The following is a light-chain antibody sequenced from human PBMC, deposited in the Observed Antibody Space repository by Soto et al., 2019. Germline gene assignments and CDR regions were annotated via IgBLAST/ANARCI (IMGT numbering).Light chain of an antibody. CDR1: QSVSSSF. J-gene: IGKJ4*01. V-gene: IGKV3-20*01. CDR3: QQYGSSPLT. Sequence: EIVLTQSPGTLSLSPGERATLSCRASQSVSSSFLAWYQQKPGQAPRLLIYGASSRATGIPDRFSGSGSGTYLTRTISILEPEDVAVYYCQQYGSSPLTFGGGTNVEIK. CDR2: GAS.